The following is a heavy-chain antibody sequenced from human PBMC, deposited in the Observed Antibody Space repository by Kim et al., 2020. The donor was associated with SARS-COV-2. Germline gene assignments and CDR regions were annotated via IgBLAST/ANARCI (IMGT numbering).Heavy chain of an antibody. CDR3: ARARRYMDV. CDR1: GGSFSGYY. Sequence: SETLSLTCAVYGGSFSGYYWSWIRQPPGKGLEWIGEINHSGSTNYNPSLKSRVTISVDTSKNQFSLKLSSVTAADTAVYYCARARRYMDVWGQGTTVTVSS. V-gene: IGHV4-34*01. J-gene: IGHJ6*02. CDR2: INHSGST.